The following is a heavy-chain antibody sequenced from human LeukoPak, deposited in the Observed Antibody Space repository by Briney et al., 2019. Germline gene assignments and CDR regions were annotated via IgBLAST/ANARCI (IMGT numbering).Heavy chain of an antibody. CDR1: GGSISSYY. CDR3: ARGRFSGMNAFDI. Sequence: SETLSLTCTVSGGSISSYYWSWIRQPPGKGLEWIGYIHHSGSTNYSPSLKSRVTISVDTSKNRFSLRLSSLTAADTAVYYCARGRFSGMNAFDIWGQGTMVTVSS. CDR2: IHHSGST. J-gene: IGHJ3*02. D-gene: IGHD3-10*01. V-gene: IGHV4-59*08.